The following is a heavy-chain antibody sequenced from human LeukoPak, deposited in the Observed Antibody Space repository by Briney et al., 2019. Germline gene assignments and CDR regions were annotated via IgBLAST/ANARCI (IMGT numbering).Heavy chain of an antibody. CDR2: INWDGSSS. CDR3: TRTGPYYYYGMDV. V-gene: IGHV3-43*01. CDR1: GFTFTHYN. J-gene: IGHJ6*02. Sequence: GGSLRLSCAASGFTFTHYNMYWVRQPPGKGLEWVSLINWDGSSSYYADSVKGRFTISRDNNKNSLYLHMNSLRTEDTALYYCTRTGPYYYYGMDVWGQGTTVAVFS. D-gene: IGHD3/OR15-3a*01.